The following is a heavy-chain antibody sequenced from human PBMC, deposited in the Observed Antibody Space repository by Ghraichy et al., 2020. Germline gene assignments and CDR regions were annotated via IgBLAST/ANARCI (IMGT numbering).Heavy chain of an antibody. CDR1: GFTFSTYY. D-gene: IGHD6-19*01. CDR2: ISGSSRTI. J-gene: IGHJ4*02. Sequence: GGSLRLSCAASGFTFSTYYMNWVRQAPGKGLEWVSNISGSSRTIYYTDSVKGRFTISRDNAKNSLYLQMNSLRDEDTAVYYCARGNGWFKYYFDYWGQGTLVTVSS. CDR3: ARGNGWFKYYFDY. V-gene: IGHV3-48*02.